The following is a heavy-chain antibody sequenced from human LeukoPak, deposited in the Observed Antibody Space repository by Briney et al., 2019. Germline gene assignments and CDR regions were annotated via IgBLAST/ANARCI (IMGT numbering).Heavy chain of an antibody. J-gene: IGHJ4*02. CDR2: INPNSGGT. CDR1: GFTFTSYG. V-gene: IGHV1-2*02. Sequence: ASVKVSCKASGFTFTSYGISWVRQAPGQGLEWMGWINPNSGGTNYAQKFQGRVTMTRDTSISTAYMELSRLRSDDTAVYYCAREVDYYDSSQGYWGQGTLVTVSS. CDR3: AREVDYYDSSQGY. D-gene: IGHD3-22*01.